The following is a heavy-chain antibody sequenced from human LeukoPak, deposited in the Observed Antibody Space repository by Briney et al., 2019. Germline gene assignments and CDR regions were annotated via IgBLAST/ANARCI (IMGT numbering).Heavy chain of an antibody. J-gene: IGHJ4*02. D-gene: IGHD3-3*01. V-gene: IGHV3-23*01. Sequence: GGSLRLSCAASGFTVSIYGMTWVRQAPGKGLEWVSTINSGGGTYYADSVKGRFTISRDNSKNTLDLQMNSLRAEDTAVYYCAKDHGDWGQGTLVTVSS. CDR2: INSGGGT. CDR1: GFTVSIYG. CDR3: AKDHGD.